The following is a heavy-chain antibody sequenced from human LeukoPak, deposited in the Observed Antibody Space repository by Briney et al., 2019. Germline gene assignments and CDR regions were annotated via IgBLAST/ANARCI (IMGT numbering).Heavy chain of an antibody. D-gene: IGHD2-21*02. CDR2: IYPGDSDT. J-gene: IGHJ4*02. Sequence: GESLKISCKGSGYSFTSYWIGWVRQMPGKGLEWMGIIYPGDSDTRYSPSFQGQVTISADKSISTAYLQWASLKASDTAMYYCARLPLAYCGGDCYSTFDYWGQGTLVTVSS. CDR3: ARLPLAYCGGDCYSTFDY. CDR1: GYSFTSYW. V-gene: IGHV5-51*01.